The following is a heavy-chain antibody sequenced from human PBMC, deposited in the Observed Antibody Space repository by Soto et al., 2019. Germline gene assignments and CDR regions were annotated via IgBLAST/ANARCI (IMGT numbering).Heavy chain of an antibody. CDR3: ARSLAAAGISYYYYGMDV. CDR2: IFSNDEK. D-gene: IGHD6-13*01. Sequence: QVTLKESGPVLVKPTETLTLTCTVSGFSLSNARMGVSWIRQPPGKALEWLAHIFSNDEKSYSTSLKSRLTISKDTSKSQVVLNMTNMDPVDTATYYCARSLAAAGISYYYYGMDVWGQGTTVTVSS. CDR1: GFSLSNARMG. J-gene: IGHJ6*02. V-gene: IGHV2-26*01.